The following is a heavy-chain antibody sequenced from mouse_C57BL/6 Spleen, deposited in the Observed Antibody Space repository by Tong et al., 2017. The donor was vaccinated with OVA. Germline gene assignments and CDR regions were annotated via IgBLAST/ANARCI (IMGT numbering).Heavy chain of an antibody. CDR1: GYAFSSYW. J-gene: IGHJ3*01. V-gene: IGHV1-80*01. D-gene: IGHD2-5*01. CDR2: IYPGDGDT. Sequence: VQLQESGAELVKPGASVKISCKASGYAFSSYWMNWVKQRPGKGLEWIGQIYPGDGDTNYNGKFKGKATLTADKSSSTAYMQLSSLTSEDSAVYFCARPYSNYEGFAYWGQGTLVTVSA. CDR3: ARPYSNYEGFAY.